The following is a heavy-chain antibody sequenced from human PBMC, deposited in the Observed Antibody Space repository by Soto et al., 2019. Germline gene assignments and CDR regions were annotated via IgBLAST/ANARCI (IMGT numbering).Heavy chain of an antibody. CDR2: INPSGGNT. D-gene: IGHD3-3*01. CDR1: GYTFTSYY. Sequence: GASVKVSCKASGYTFTSYYMHWVRQAPGQGLEWMGIINPSGGNTSYAQKFQGRVTMTRDTSTSTVYMELSSLRSEDTAVYYCASSITIFGVVGDYWGQGTLVTVSS. CDR3: ASSITIFGVVGDY. V-gene: IGHV1-46*01. J-gene: IGHJ4*02.